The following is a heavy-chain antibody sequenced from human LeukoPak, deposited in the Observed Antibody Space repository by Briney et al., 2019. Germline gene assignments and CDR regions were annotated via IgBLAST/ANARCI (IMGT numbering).Heavy chain of an antibody. Sequence: ASVKVSCKASGYTFTSYDINWVRQATGQGLEWMGWMNSNSGNTGYAQKFQGRVTITRNTSISTAYMELSSLRSEDTAVYYCARGRGSSWPGNYWGQGTLVTVSS. CDR3: ARGRGSSWPGNY. CDR1: GYTFTSYD. CDR2: MNSNSGNT. V-gene: IGHV1-8*01. D-gene: IGHD6-13*01. J-gene: IGHJ4*02.